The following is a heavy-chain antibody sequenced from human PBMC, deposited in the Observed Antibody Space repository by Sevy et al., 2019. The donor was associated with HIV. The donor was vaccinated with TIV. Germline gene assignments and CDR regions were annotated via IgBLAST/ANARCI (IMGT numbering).Heavy chain of an antibody. J-gene: IGHJ3*02. V-gene: IGHV4-39*01. D-gene: IGHD6-19*01. Sequence: SETLSLTCTVSGGSISSSSYYWGWIRQPPGKGLESIGSIYYSGSTYYNPSLKSRVTISLDTSKNQFSLKLSSVTAADTALYYCARRYSSGWYEAFDIWGQGTMVTVSS. CDR1: GGSISSSSYY. CDR3: ARRYSSGWYEAFDI. CDR2: IYYSGST.